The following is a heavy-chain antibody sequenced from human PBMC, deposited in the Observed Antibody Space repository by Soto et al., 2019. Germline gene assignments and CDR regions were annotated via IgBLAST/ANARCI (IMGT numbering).Heavy chain of an antibody. CDR1: GGSISSSSYY. CDR3: ARGYSGSYSYYYGMDV. Sequence: QLQLQESGPGLVKPSETLSLTCTVSGGSISSSSYYWGWIRQPPGKGLEWIGSIYYSGSTYYNPSLKSRVTISVDTSKNQFSLKLSSVTAADTAVYYCARGYSGSYSYYYGMDVWGQGTTVTVSS. CDR2: IYYSGST. D-gene: IGHD1-26*01. J-gene: IGHJ6*02. V-gene: IGHV4-39*01.